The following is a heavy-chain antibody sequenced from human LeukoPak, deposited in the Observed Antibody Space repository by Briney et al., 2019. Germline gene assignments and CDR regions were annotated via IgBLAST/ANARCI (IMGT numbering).Heavy chain of an antibody. D-gene: IGHD1-14*01. CDR1: GGSISSYY. CDR2: IYTTGST. Sequence: SETLSLTCTVSGGSISSYYWSWIRQPPGKGLEWIGYIYTTGSTNYNPSLKSRVTMSIDTSKNQFSLKLSSVTAADTAVYYCARAYKGSISLNYYYYMDVWGKGTTVTVSS. CDR3: ARAYKGSISLNYYYYMDV. V-gene: IGHV4-4*08. J-gene: IGHJ6*03.